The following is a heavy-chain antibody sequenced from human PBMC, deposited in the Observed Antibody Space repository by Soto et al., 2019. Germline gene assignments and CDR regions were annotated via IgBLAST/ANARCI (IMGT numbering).Heavy chain of an antibody. V-gene: IGHV1-18*04. CDR3: ARDQQVVAVSYYYYGMDV. D-gene: IGHD2-15*01. CDR1: GYTFTSYG. CDR2: ISAYNGNT. Sequence: GASVKVSCKASGYTFTSYGISWVRQAPGQGLEWMGWISAYNGNTNYAQKLQGRVTMTTDTSTSTAYMELRSLRSDDTAVYYCARDQQVVAVSYYYYGMDVWGQGTTVTVSS. J-gene: IGHJ6*02.